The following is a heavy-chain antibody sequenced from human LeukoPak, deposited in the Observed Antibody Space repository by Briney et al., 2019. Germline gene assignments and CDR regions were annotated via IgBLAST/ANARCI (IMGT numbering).Heavy chain of an antibody. Sequence: EASVKVSCKASGYTFTGYYMHWVRQAPGQGLEWMGWISAYNGNTNYAQKLQGRVTMTTDTSTSTAYMELRSLRSDDTAVYYCARSVVAATRFDPWGQGTLVTVSS. V-gene: IGHV1-18*04. CDR2: ISAYNGNT. J-gene: IGHJ5*02. CDR3: ARSVVAATRFDP. CDR1: GYTFTGYY. D-gene: IGHD2-15*01.